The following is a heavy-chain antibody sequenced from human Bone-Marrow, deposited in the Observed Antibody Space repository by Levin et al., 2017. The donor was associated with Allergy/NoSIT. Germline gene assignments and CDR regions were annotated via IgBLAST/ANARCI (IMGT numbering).Heavy chain of an antibody. Sequence: GGSLRLSCAASGFTFSDYYMSWMRQAPGKGLEWVSHISSSVSTIYYADSVKGRFTIARDNAQNSLYLQMISLRAEDTAVDYCAAQNGQWLAHFDYWGQGTRVTVSS. D-gene: IGHD6-19*01. CDR1: GFTFSDYY. CDR3: AAQNGQWLAHFDY. V-gene: IGHV3-11*01. CDR2: ISSSVSTI. J-gene: IGHJ4*02.